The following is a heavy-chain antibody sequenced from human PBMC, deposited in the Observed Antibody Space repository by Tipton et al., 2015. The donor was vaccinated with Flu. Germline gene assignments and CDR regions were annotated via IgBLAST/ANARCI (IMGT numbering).Heavy chain of an antibody. CDR2: IFRTGST. CDR3: TRHANYGSGSPYYFDH. D-gene: IGHD3-10*01. CDR1: GDSISSRYY. V-gene: IGHV4-38-2*02. J-gene: IGHJ4*02. Sequence: LRLSCTISGDSISSRYYWGWIRQPPGKGLEWIGNIFRTGSTYHNPSLKSRVTISVDRSKNQFSLKVTSVTAADTALYYCTRHANYGSGSPYYFDHWGQGSLVTVSS.